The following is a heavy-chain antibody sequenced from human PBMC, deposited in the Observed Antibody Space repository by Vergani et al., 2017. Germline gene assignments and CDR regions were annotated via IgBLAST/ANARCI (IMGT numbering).Heavy chain of an antibody. J-gene: IGHJ4*02. CDR3: ARDKDWGSSLIDD. CDR2: INCNGVSN. Sequence: EVQLVESGGGVVRPGGSLRLSCAASGFTFDDYGMSWVRQAPGKGLEWVSGINCNGVSNGYADSVKGRFTSTRDNAKNTLYLQMNSLRAEDTAVYYCARDKDWGSSLIDDWGQGTLVTVSS. CDR1: GFTFDDYG. V-gene: IGHV3-20*04. D-gene: IGHD7-27*01.